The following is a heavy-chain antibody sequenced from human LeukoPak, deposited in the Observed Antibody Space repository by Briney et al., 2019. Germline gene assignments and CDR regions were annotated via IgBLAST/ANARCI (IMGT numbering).Heavy chain of an antibody. J-gene: IGHJ4*02. V-gene: IGHV3-23*01. CDR2: ISGSGGGT. D-gene: IGHD4-17*01. CDR3: AKDRCMDNDYGKSGATY. Sequence: GRSLRLSCAASGFTFSSYAMSWVRQAPGKGLEWVSAISGSGGGTYYADSVKGRFTISRDNSKNTLYLQMNSLRAEDTAVYYCAKDRCMDNDYGKSGATYWGERTLVTVSS. CDR1: GFTFSSYA.